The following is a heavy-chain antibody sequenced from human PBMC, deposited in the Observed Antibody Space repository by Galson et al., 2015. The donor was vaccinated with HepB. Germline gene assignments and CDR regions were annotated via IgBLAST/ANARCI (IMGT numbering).Heavy chain of an antibody. D-gene: IGHD6-13*01. Sequence: SETLSLTCTVSGASVKSYYWSWIRQPPGKGLEWVGNIYYSESTNYNPSLKSRVTISVDTSKNQFSLKLTSVTAADTAVYYCARPYSSSWEGVFEYWGRGALVTVSS. CDR2: IYYSEST. J-gene: IGHJ4*02. CDR3: ARPYSSSWEGVFEY. V-gene: IGHV4-59*02. CDR1: GASVKSYY.